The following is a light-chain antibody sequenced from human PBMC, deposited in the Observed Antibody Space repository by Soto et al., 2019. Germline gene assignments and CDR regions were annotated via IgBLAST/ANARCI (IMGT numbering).Light chain of an antibody. CDR1: QSVRSN. CDR2: GAS. CDR3: QHYDDWPYT. J-gene: IGKJ2*01. V-gene: IGKV3-15*01. Sequence: EIVMTQSPATLSVSPGEGATLSCRASQSVRSNLAWYQQKPGQAPRLLIYGASPRAPGIPARFSDSGSGTEFTLTISSLQSEDFAVYYCQHYDDWPYTFGQGTKLEIK.